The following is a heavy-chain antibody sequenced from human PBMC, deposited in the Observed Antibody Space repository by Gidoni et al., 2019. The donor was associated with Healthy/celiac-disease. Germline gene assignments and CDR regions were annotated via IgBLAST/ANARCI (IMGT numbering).Heavy chain of an antibody. J-gene: IGHJ3*02. CDR1: GLTFSSYD. CDR2: IGTAGDT. CDR3: ARGRYDFWSGYLDAFDI. D-gene: IGHD3-3*01. Sequence: EVQLVESGGGLVQPGGSLRLSCAASGLTFSSYDMHWVRQATGKGLEWVSAIGTAGDTYYPGSVKGRFTISRENAKNSLYRQMNSLRAGDTAVYYCARGRYDFWSGYLDAFDIWGQGTMVTVSS. V-gene: IGHV3-13*01.